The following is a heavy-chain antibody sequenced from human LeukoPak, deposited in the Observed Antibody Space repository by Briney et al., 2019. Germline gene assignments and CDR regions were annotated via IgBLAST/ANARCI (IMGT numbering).Heavy chain of an antibody. V-gene: IGHV3-30*02. CDR3: ARDSGERGSGSYLIAY. CDR1: GFTFNNYG. D-gene: IGHD3-10*01. CDR2: IRYEGNEK. Sequence: GGSLRLSCAASGFTFNNYGMHWVRQAPGKGLEWVAFIRYEGNEKYYADSVKGRFTISRDNSKNTLYLEMNSLRAEDTAVYYCARDSGERGSGSYLIAYWGQGTLVTVSS. J-gene: IGHJ4*02.